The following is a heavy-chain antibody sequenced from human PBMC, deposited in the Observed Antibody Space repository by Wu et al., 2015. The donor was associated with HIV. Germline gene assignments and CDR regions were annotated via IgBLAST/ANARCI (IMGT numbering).Heavy chain of an antibody. D-gene: IGHD3-16*02. J-gene: IGHJ6*03. Sequence: QVQLVQSGAEVKKPGASVKVSCKASGYTFTSYGISWVRQAPGQGLEWMGWISAYNGNTNYAQKLQGRVTMTTDTSTCTAYMELRSLRSDDTAVYYCASGYTDYKSSYYYYMDVWGKGTTVTVSS. CDR1: GYTFTSYG. V-gene: IGHV1-18*01. CDR3: ASGYTDYKSSYYYYMDV. CDR2: ISAYNGNT.